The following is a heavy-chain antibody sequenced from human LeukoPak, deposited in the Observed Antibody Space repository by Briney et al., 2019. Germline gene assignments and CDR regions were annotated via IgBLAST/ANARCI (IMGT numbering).Heavy chain of an antibody. V-gene: IGHV3-11*04. Sequence: GGSLRLSCAASGFTFSDYYMSWIRQAPGKGLEWVSYISSSGSTIYYADSVKGRFTISRDNAKNSLYLQMNSLRAEDTAVYYCARDAPSPTDYDFWSGYPLAPRFDYWGQGTLVTVSS. J-gene: IGHJ4*02. CDR1: GFTFSDYY. CDR3: ARDAPSPTDYDFWSGYPLAPRFDY. CDR2: ISSSGSTI. D-gene: IGHD3-3*01.